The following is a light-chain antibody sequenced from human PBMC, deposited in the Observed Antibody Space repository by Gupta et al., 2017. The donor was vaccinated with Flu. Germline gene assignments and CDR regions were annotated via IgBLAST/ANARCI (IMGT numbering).Light chain of an antibody. CDR1: QSGSSSY. Sequence: EIVLMPSPGTLSLSPGERATLSCRASQSGSSSYLAWYQQKPGQAPRLLIYGASSKATGIPDRGSGSGSGTDFTLTIRRLEAEDVEVCYCRKYGSAPLTFGGGTKVEIK. CDR2: GAS. J-gene: IGKJ4*01. V-gene: IGKV3-20*01. CDR3: RKYGSAPLT.